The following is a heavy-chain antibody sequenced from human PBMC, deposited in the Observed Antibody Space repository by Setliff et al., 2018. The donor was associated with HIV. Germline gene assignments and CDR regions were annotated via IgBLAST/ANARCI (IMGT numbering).Heavy chain of an antibody. V-gene: IGHV4-34*09. CDR3: ARESTTVTAIDY. Sequence: LSLTCTVSGGSISNYYWSWIRQPPGKGLEWIGEINHSGSTNYNPSLKSRVTISVDTSKNQFSLKLSSVTAADTAVYYCARESTTVTAIDYWGQGTLVTVSS. CDR1: GGSISNYY. J-gene: IGHJ4*02. D-gene: IGHD4-17*01. CDR2: INHSGST.